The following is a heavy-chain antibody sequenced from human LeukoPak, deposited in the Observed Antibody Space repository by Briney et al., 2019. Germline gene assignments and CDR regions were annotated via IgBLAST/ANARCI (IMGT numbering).Heavy chain of an antibody. CDR1: GFTFGDYA. CDR2: IRSKAYGGTT. J-gene: IGHJ4*02. V-gene: IGHV3-49*04. D-gene: IGHD4-17*01. CDR3: TRGPIYGDYVN. Sequence: GGSLRLSCTASGFTFGDYAMSWVRQAPGKGREWVGFIRSKAYGGTTEYAAPVKGRFTISRDDSKSIAYLQMNSLKTEDTAVYYCTRGPIYGDYVNWGQGTLLTVSS.